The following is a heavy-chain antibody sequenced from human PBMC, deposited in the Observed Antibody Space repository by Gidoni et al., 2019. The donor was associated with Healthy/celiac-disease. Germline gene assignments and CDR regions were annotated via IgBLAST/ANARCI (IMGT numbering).Heavy chain of an antibody. Sequence: EVQLVESGGGLVQPGRSLSLSCAASGFTFDDYAMHWVRQAPGKGMEWVSVISWNSGSIGYADSVKGRFTTSRDNANNSLYLQMNSLRAEDTALYYCAKGQCGGDCYYYYYGMDVWGQGTTVTVSS. CDR2: ISWNSGSI. CDR1: GFTFDDYA. CDR3: AKGQCGGDCYYYYYGMDV. D-gene: IGHD2-21*02. J-gene: IGHJ6*02. V-gene: IGHV3-9*01.